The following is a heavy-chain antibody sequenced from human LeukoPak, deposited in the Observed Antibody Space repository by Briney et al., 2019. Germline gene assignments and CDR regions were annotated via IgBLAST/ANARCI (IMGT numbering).Heavy chain of an antibody. D-gene: IGHD3-16*01. Sequence: GGSLRLSCLGSGFTSIAYAWPWARQAPGKGLEWVSGIGGGGVTTYYADSVKGRFTISRDNSKNTLYLQMNSLRADDTAIYYCARNQQLGGHSYYYYGMGVWGQGTTVTVSS. CDR2: IGGGGVTT. CDR1: GFTSIAYA. V-gene: IGHV3-23*01. CDR3: ARNQQLGGHSYYYYGMGV. J-gene: IGHJ6*02.